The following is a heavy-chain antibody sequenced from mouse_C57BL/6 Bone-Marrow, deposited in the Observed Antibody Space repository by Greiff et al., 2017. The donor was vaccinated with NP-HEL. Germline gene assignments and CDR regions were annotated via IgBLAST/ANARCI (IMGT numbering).Heavy chain of an antibody. J-gene: IGHJ3*01. D-gene: IGHD2-4*01. CDR3: AREFYYDYDRRFAY. Sequence: VQLQQPGAELVKPGASVKLSCKASGYTFTSYWMHWVKQRPGQGLEWIGMIHPNSGSTNYNEKFKSKATLTVDKSSSTAYMQLSSLTSEDSAVYYCAREFYYDYDRRFAYWGQGTLVTVSA. CDR1: GYTFTSYW. CDR2: IHPNSGST. V-gene: IGHV1-64*01.